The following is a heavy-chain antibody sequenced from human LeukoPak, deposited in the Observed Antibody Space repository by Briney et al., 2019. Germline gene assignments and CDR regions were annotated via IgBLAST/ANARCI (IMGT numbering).Heavy chain of an antibody. CDR1: GFTFSSYS. J-gene: IGHJ4*02. CDR2: ISSSSSYI. CDR3: ARDYSQVPQSWDY. V-gene: IGHV3-21*01. Sequence: GGSLRLSCAASGFTFSSYSMNWVRQAPGKGLEWVSSISSSSSYIYYADSVKGRFTISRDNAKNSLYLQMNSLRAEDTAVYYCARDYSQVPQSWDYWGQGTLVTVSS. D-gene: IGHD1-1*01.